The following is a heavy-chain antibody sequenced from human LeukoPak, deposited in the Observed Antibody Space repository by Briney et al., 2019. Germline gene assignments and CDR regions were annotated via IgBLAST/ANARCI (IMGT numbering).Heavy chain of an antibody. CDR3: ARGGYSSGWYDY. CDR1: GGTFSSYA. Sequence: ASVKVSCKASGGTFSSYAISWVRQAPGQGLEWMGIINPSGGSTSYAQKFQGRVTMTRDTSTSTVYMELSSLRSEDTAVYYCARGGYSSGWYDYWGQGTLVTVSS. V-gene: IGHV1-46*01. CDR2: INPSGGST. D-gene: IGHD6-19*01. J-gene: IGHJ4*02.